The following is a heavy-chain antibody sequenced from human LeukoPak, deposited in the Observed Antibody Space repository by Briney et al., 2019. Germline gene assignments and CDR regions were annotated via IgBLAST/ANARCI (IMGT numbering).Heavy chain of an antibody. D-gene: IGHD3-22*01. CDR3: ARDDRLTDAFDI. Sequence: SATLSLTCTVSGYSISSGYYWGWIRQPPGKGLEWIGSIYHSGSTYYNPSLKSRVTISVDTSKNQFSLKLSSVTAADTAVYYCARDDRLTDAFDIWGQGTMVTVSS. CDR1: GYSISSGYY. V-gene: IGHV4-38-2*02. J-gene: IGHJ3*02. CDR2: IYHSGST.